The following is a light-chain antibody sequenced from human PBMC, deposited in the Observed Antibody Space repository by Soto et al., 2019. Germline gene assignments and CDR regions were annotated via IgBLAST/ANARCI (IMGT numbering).Light chain of an antibody. V-gene: IGLV3-21*02. Sequence: SYKLTQLPSVSVAPGQTARITCGGDNVGGKSVQWYQQKPGQAPVLVLYDARDRPSWIPERFSGSNSGNTATLIISSVEAGDEADFYCQVWDTITDQYIFGSGTKVTVL. J-gene: IGLJ1*01. CDR1: NVGGKS. CDR3: QVWDTITDQYI. CDR2: DAR.